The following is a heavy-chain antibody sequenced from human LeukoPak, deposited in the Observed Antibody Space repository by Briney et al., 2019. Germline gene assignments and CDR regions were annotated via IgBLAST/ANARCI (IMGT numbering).Heavy chain of an antibody. Sequence: GESLKISCKGSGYRFTSYWIGWVRQMPGKGLEWMGIIYPGDSDTRYSPSFQGQVTISADKSISTAYLQWSSLKASDTAMYYCARQGLGYCSGGSCYGGFDPWGQGTLVTVSS. V-gene: IGHV5-51*01. CDR2: IYPGDSDT. D-gene: IGHD2-15*01. CDR3: ARQGLGYCSGGSCYGGFDP. J-gene: IGHJ5*02. CDR1: GYRFTSYW.